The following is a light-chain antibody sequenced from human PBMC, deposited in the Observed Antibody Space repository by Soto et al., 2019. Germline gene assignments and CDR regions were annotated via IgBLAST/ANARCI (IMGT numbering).Light chain of an antibody. CDR1: QSVSSSY. CDR2: GAT. J-gene: IGKJ3*01. Sequence: EIVLTQSPGTLSFSPGERATLSCRASQSVSSSYLAWYQQKPGQAPRLLISGATSRATSIPDRFSGSGSGSDFTLTISRLQPEDFAVYYCQQYGSSPLFTFGPGTKVDI. V-gene: IGKV3-20*01. CDR3: QQYGSSPLFT.